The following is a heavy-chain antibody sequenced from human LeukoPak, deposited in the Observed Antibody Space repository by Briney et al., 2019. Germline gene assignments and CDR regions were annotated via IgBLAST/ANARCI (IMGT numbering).Heavy chain of an antibody. CDR3: ARHPADTIFGVGPDY. V-gene: IGHV5-51*01. CDR2: IYPGDSDT. D-gene: IGHD3-3*01. Sequence: GESLKISCKGSGYTFTNYCIGWVRQMPGKGLEWMGIIYPGDSDTRYSPSFQGQVTISADKSISTAYLQWSSLKASDTAMFYCARHPADTIFGVGPDYWGQGTLVTVSS. J-gene: IGHJ4*02. CDR1: GYTFTNYC.